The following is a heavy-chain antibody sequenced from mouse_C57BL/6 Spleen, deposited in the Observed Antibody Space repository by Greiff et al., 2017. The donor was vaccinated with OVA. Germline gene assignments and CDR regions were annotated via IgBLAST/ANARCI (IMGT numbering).Heavy chain of an antibody. J-gene: IGHJ4*01. Sequence: VKLMESDAELVKPGASVKIFCKVSGYTFTDHTIHWMKQRPEQGLEWIGYIYPRDGSTKYDEKFKGKATLTADKSSSTAYMQLNSLTSEDSAVYFCANYYGSPYYYAMDYWGQGTSVTVSS. D-gene: IGHD1-1*01. CDR1: GYTFTDHT. V-gene: IGHV1-78*01. CDR2: IYPRDGST. CDR3: ANYYGSPYYYAMDY.